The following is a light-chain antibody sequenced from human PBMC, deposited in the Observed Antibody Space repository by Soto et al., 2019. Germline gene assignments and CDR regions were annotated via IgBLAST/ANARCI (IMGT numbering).Light chain of an antibody. CDR2: DVS. V-gene: IGLV2-14*01. Sequence: QSVLTQPASVSGSPGQSFTISFPGTSSDVGAYNYDSWYQQYPGEAPKVIIYDVSHRPAGVSNRVSGSKSGNTASLTISGLQTQDEADYYCSSYTSATTYVFGTGTKLTVL. CDR3: SSYTSATTYV. CDR1: SSDVGAYNY. J-gene: IGLJ1*01.